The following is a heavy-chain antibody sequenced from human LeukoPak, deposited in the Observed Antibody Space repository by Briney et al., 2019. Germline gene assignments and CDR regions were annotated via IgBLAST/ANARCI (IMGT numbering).Heavy chain of an antibody. CDR3: ARGRLGELSLFDY. Sequence: PSETLSLTCTVSGGSISSYYWSWIRQPPGKGLEWIGYIYYSGSTNYNPSLKSRVTISVDTSKNQFSLKLSPVTAADTAVYYCARGRLGELSLFDYWGQGTLVTVSS. J-gene: IGHJ4*02. CDR1: GGSISSYY. V-gene: IGHV4-59*01. D-gene: IGHD3-16*02. CDR2: IYYSGST.